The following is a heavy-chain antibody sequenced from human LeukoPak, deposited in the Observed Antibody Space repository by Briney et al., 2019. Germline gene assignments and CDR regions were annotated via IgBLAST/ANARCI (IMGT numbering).Heavy chain of an antibody. V-gene: IGHV1-2*02. CDR1: GYTFTDYY. J-gene: IGHJ4*02. D-gene: IGHD3-22*01. CDR2: INPNSGGT. CDR3: ARRLDYYDSRTYYRSFDY. Sequence: GASVKVSCKASGYTFTDYYMHWVRQAPGQGLEWMGWINPNSGGTNYAQSFQGRVTMTRDTSISTAYMELSRLTSDDTAVYYCARRLDYYDSRTYYRSFDYWGQGTLVTVSS.